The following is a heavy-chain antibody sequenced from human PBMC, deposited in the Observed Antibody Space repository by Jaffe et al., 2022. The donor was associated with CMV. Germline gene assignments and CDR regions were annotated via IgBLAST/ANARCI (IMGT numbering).Heavy chain of an antibody. V-gene: IGHV1-69*01. CDR3: ARGIFGVVTNPRFDYYYGMDV. CDR1: GGTFSSYA. Sequence: QVQLVQSGAEVKKPGSSVKVSCKASGGTFSSYAISWVRQAPGQGLEWMGGIIPIFGTANYAQKFQGRVTITADESTSTAYMELSSLRSEDTAVYYCARGIFGVVTNPRFDYYYGMDVWGQGTTVTVSS. J-gene: IGHJ6*02. CDR2: IIPIFGTA. D-gene: IGHD3-3*01.